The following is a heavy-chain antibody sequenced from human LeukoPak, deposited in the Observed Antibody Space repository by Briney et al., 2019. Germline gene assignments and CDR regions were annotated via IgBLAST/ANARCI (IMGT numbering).Heavy chain of an antibody. J-gene: IGHJ4*02. V-gene: IGHV3-30-3*01. CDR1: GFTFSSYA. Sequence: GGSLRLSCAASGFTFSSYAMHWVRQAAGKGLEWVAVISYDGSNKYYADSVKGRFTISRDNSKNTLYLQMNSLRAEDTAVYYCARGSWRLVRGAASFESWGQGTLVTVSS. D-gene: IGHD3-10*01. CDR2: ISYDGSNK. CDR3: ARGSWRLVRGAASFES.